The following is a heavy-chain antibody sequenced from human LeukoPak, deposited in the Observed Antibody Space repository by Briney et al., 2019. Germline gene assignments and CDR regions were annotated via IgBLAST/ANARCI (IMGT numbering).Heavy chain of an antibody. CDR3: AKPTYSSSWYTTPSYFDY. D-gene: IGHD6-13*01. Sequence: GGSLRLSCAASGFTFSSYGMHWVRQAPGKGLEWVAFIRYDGSNKYYADSVKGRFTISRYNSKNTLYLQMNSLRAEDTAVYYCAKPTYSSSWYTTPSYFDYWGQGTLVTVSS. CDR1: GFTFSSYG. J-gene: IGHJ4*02. CDR2: IRYDGSNK. V-gene: IGHV3-30*02.